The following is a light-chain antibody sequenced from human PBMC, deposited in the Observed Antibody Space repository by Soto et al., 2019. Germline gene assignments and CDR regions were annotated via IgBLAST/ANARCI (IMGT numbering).Light chain of an antibody. Sequence: DIQMTQSPSTLSASVGDRVTITCRARQTISIWLAWYQQKPGKAPKVLIWDATSLQRGVPSRFSGSGFGTEFTLTISSLQPDDFATYYCQQYNGYSTWTFGQGTKV. V-gene: IGKV1-5*01. CDR3: QQYNGYSTWT. CDR2: DAT. J-gene: IGKJ1*01. CDR1: QTISIW.